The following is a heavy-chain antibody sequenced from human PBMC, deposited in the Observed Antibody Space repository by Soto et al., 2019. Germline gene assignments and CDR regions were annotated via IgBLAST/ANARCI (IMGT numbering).Heavy chain of an antibody. CDR1: GITVSSIY. V-gene: IGHV3-53*02. D-gene: IGHD5-18*01. J-gene: IGHJ6*02. CDR2: IYSEGTT. CDR3: ARDPLGYSYGLYYNYGMDV. Sequence: EVQLVETGGGLIQPGGSLRLSCAVSGITVSSIYMTWVRQAPGKGLEWVSVIYSEGTTYYADSVKGRFTISRDNSKNTLYLQMSSLRAEDTAVYYCARDPLGYSYGLYYNYGMDVWGQGTTVTVSS.